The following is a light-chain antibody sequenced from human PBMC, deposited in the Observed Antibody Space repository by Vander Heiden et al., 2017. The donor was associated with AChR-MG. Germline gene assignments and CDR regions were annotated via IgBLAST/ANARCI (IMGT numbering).Light chain of an antibody. CDR2: DVS. CDR3: CSYAGSYTSRV. Sequence: QSALTQPRSVSGSPGQSVTISCTGTSSDFGTNSYVSWYQQHPGKVPKLMSYDVSKRPSGVPDRFSGSKSGNTASLTISGLQAEDEADYYCCSYAGSYTSRVFGGGTKLTVL. J-gene: IGLJ3*02. CDR1: SSDFGTNSY. V-gene: IGLV2-11*01.